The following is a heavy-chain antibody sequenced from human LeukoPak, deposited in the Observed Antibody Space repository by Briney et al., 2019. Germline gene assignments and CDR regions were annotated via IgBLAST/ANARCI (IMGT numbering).Heavy chain of an antibody. J-gene: IGHJ4*02. CDR3: AREGGYCSSTTCYFDS. Sequence: GRSLRLSCAASGFTFSSYSTHGVRQAPGKGREGVAVISDDGSKKSYADFVKGRFTVSRDNSKNTLYLQMNSPRVEDTAVYYCAREGGYCSSTTCYFDSWGQGTLVTVSS. V-gene: IGHV3-30-3*01. D-gene: IGHD2-2*01. CDR1: GFTFSSYS. CDR2: ISDDGSKK.